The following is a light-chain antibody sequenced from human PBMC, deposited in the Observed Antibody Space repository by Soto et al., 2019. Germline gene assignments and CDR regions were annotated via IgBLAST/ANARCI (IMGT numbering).Light chain of an antibody. CDR1: QSVNIH. J-gene: IGKJ5*01. CDR2: DTS. V-gene: IGKV3-15*01. CDR3: QQYSNGPPLT. Sequence: VWTHSPANLSLSPVQRATLSCRASQSVNIHLAWYQQTPGQAPRLLIYDTSTRATGIPARFSGSGSGTEFTLTLSSLQSEDFAVYYFQQYSNGPPLTFGQGTRLEI.